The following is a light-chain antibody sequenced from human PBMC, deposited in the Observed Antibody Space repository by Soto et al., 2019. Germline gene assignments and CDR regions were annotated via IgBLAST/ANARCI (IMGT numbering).Light chain of an antibody. CDR2: GAS. CDR3: QQYGSSWWA. V-gene: IGKV3-15*01. Sequence: EIVMTQSPATLSVSPGERATLSCRASQSVSSNLAWYQQKPGQAPRLLIYGASTRATGISARFSGSGSGTEFTLTISSLQSEDFAVYHCQQYGSSWWAFGHGTKVEI. J-gene: IGKJ1*01. CDR1: QSVSSN.